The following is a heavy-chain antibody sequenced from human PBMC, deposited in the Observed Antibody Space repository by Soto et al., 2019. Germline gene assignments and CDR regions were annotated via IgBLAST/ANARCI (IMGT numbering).Heavy chain of an antibody. D-gene: IGHD3-22*01. V-gene: IGHV4-59*08. CDR1: GDSISTYY. CDR3: AKTMIIGARGV. Sequence: SETLSLTCTLSGDSISTYYWSWIRQPPGKGLEWIGCIYYSGSTNYNPSVKGRFTMSRDNSKNTLFLQMNSLTADDTAVYYCAKTMIIGARGVWGQGATVTVSS. CDR2: IYYSGST. J-gene: IGHJ6*02.